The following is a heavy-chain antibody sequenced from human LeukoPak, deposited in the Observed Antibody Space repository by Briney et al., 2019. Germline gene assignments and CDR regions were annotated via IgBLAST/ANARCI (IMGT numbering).Heavy chain of an antibody. CDR2: IYSSGST. Sequence: PSETLSLTCAVSGGSIKLYYWSWIRQPPGKGLEWIGYIYSSGSTNYNPSLKSRVTMSVDTFKNQFSLRLNSVTAADTAVYYCARSWTGYESYFDPWGQGTLVTVSS. J-gene: IGHJ5*02. CDR1: GGSIKLYY. V-gene: IGHV4-59*01. D-gene: IGHD3/OR15-3a*01. CDR3: ARSWTGYESYFDP.